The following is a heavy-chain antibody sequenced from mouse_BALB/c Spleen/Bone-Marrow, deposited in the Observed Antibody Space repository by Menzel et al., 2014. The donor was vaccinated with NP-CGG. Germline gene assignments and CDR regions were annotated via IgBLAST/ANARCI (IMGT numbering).Heavy chain of an antibody. V-gene: IGHV14-3*02. Sequence: VTLKECGAELVKPGASVKLSCTASGFNIKDTYMHWVKQRPEQGLEWIGRIDPANGNTKYDPKFQGKATITADTSSNTAYLQLSSLTSEDTAVYYCANYDYGWYFDVWGAGTTATVSS. CDR2: IDPANGNT. CDR3: ANYDYGWYFDV. CDR1: GFNIKDTY. J-gene: IGHJ1*01. D-gene: IGHD2-4*01.